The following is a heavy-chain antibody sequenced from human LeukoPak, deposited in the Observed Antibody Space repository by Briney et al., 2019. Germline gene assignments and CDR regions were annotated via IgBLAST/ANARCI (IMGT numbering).Heavy chain of an antibody. CDR1: GFTFSNAW. J-gene: IGHJ3*02. V-gene: IGHV3-15*01. CDR2: IKSKTDGGTT. D-gene: IGHD2-21*02. Sequence: GGSLRLSCAASGFTFSNAWMSWVRQGPGKGLEWVGRIKSKTDGGTTDYAAPVKGRFTISRDDSKNTLYLQMNSLKTEDTAVYYCTTDRLGVVTATDAFDIWGQGTMVTVSS. CDR3: TTDRLGVVTATDAFDI.